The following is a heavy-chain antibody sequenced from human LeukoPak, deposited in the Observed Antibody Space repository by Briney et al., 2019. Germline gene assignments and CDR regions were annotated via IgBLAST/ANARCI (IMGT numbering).Heavy chain of an antibody. D-gene: IGHD1-7*01. CDR3: ARVELAPYYYYMDV. Sequence: GGSLRLSCAASGFTFSSYDMHWVRQAPGKGLEWVAFIRYDGSNKYYADSVKGRFTISRDNAKNSLYLQMNSLRAEDTAVYYCARVELAPYYYYMDVWGKGTTVTVSS. V-gene: IGHV3-30*02. CDR1: GFTFSSYD. J-gene: IGHJ6*03. CDR2: IRYDGSNK.